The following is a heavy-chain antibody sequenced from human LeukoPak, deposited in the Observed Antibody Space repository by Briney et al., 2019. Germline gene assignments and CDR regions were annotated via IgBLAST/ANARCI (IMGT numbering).Heavy chain of an antibody. CDR2: IYHSGST. J-gene: IGHJ4*02. V-gene: IGHV4-38-2*01. CDR3: ARHPFDY. CDR1: GYSISSGYY. Sequence: SETLSLTCAVSGYSISSGYYWGWIRQPPGKGLEWIGSIYHSGSTYYNPSLKSRVTISVDTSKNQFSLKLSSVTAADTAVYYCARHPFDYWGQGTLVTVSS.